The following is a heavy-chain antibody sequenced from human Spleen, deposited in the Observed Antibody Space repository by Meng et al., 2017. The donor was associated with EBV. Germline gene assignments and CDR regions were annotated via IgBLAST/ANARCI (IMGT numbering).Heavy chain of an antibody. CDR2: ISFDGTNK. CDR1: GFDFSGHP. V-gene: IGHV3-30*18. Sequence: GGGVCDPGGSLQRACTASGFDFSGHPMHWVRQAPGKGLEWVTVISFDGTNKYYTDSVKGRFTISRDNSNNTLYLHMNSLRVEDTAVYSCAKNRGYRYGTIDSWGQGTLVTVSS. D-gene: IGHD5-18*01. J-gene: IGHJ4*02. CDR3: AKNRGYRYGTIDS.